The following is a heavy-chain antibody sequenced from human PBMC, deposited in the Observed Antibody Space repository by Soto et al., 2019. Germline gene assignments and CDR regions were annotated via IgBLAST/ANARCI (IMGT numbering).Heavy chain of an antibody. Sequence: QVQLQESGPGLVKPSETLSLTCTVSGGSVSSGSYYWSWIRQPPGKGLEWIGYINYSGSTNYNPSLKSRVTLSVDTSKSQFSLKLSSVTAADTAVYYCARVLGDHYHDGARFDPWGQGTLVTVSS. V-gene: IGHV4-61*01. J-gene: IGHJ5*02. D-gene: IGHD3-22*01. CDR1: GGSVSSGSYY. CDR2: INYSGST. CDR3: ARVLGDHYHDGARFDP.